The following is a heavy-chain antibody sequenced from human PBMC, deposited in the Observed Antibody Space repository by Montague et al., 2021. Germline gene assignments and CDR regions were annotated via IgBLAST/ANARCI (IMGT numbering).Heavy chain of an antibody. Sequence: SLRPSCAASGFNVNSHYMSWVRQAPGKGLEWVSVTYTGGSAYYADSVKGRFTVTRDSSKNMVYLQMDSLRAEDTAVYFCARDESNTSSLDYWGQGTLVTVSS. V-gene: IGHV3-53*01. CDR3: ARDESNTSSLDY. J-gene: IGHJ4*02. CDR1: GFNVNSHY. CDR2: TYTGGSA. D-gene: IGHD3-10*01.